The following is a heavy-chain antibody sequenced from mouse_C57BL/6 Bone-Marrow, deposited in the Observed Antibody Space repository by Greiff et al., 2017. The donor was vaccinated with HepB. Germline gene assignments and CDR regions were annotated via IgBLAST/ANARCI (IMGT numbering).Heavy chain of an antibody. V-gene: IGHV5-6*01. D-gene: IGHD4-1*01. CDR1: GFTFSSYG. CDR2: ISSGGSYT. J-gene: IGHJ1*03. CDR3: ARHRELTGSYWYFDV. Sequence: VQLKESGGDLVKPGGSLKLSCAASGFTFSSYGMSWVRQTPDKRLEWVATISSGGSYTYYPDSVKGRFTISRDNAKNTLYLQMSSLKSEDTAMYYCARHRELTGSYWYFDVWGTGTTVTVSS.